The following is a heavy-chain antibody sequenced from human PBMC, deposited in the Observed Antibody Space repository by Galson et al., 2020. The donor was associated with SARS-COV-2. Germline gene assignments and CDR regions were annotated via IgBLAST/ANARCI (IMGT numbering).Heavy chain of an antibody. Sequence: SVTVSCKASGGTFSNLIFTWVRQAPGQGLEWMGGVIPMFGTANYGQKFQGRVTITADRSTSTTYMDLSSLRSEDSAVYYCARSLTAGGLGRFDPWGQGTLVTVSS. CDR3: ARSLTAGGLGRFDP. J-gene: IGHJ5*02. CDR2: VIPMFGTA. CDR1: GGTFSNLI. D-gene: IGHD6-13*01. V-gene: IGHV1-69*06.